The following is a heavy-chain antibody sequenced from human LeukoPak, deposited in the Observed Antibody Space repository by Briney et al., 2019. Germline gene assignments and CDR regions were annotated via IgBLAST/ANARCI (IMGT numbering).Heavy chain of an antibody. Sequence: SETLSLTCAVSGGSISDYYWSWIRQPPGKGLEWIGYLYYSGSTNYNPSLKSRVTISVDTSKNQFSLKLSSVTAADTAVYYCARGRTTETTYYYYYHGMDVWGQGTTVTVSS. V-gene: IGHV4-59*12. J-gene: IGHJ6*02. CDR1: GGSISDYY. CDR3: ARGRTTETTYYYYYHGMDV. CDR2: LYYSGST. D-gene: IGHD4-11*01.